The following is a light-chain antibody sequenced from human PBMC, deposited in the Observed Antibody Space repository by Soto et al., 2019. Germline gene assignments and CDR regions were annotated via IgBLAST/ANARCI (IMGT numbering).Light chain of an antibody. Sequence: QSVLTQPPSASGTPGQRVTISCSGRNSNIGSNAVNWYQQLPGAAPKLLIYSYNQRPSGVPDRFSGSKSGTSASLAISGLQSEDEADYYCAAWDDSLNGVVFGGGTKVTVL. V-gene: IGLV1-44*01. CDR2: SYN. CDR1: NSNIGSNA. CDR3: AAWDDSLNGVV. J-gene: IGLJ2*01.